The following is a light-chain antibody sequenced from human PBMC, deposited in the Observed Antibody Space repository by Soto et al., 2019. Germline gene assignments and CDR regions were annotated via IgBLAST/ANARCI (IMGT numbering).Light chain of an antibody. CDR2: GAS. Sequence: EIVLTQSPGTLSLSPGERATLSCRASQSVSSSYLAWYQQKPGQAPRLLIYGASSRTTGIPDTLSGSGSGTDFTLTISRLEPEDFAVYYCQHYGGSPFTFGPGTKVDIK. V-gene: IGKV3-20*01. CDR3: QHYGGSPFT. CDR1: QSVSSSY. J-gene: IGKJ3*01.